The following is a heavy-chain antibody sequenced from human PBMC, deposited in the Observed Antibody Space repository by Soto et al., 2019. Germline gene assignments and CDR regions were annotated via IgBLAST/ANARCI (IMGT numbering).Heavy chain of an antibody. Sequence: ASVKVSCKASGYTFTGYYMHWVRQAPGQGLEWMGWINPNSGGTNYAQKFQGRVTITRDTSASTAYMELSSLRSEDTAVYYCARGVTAAGQHDAFDISAQRTTDT. J-gene: IGHJ3*02. CDR1: GYTFTGYY. CDR2: INPNSGGT. D-gene: IGHD6-13*01. CDR3: ARGVTAAGQHDAFDI. V-gene: IGHV1-2*02.